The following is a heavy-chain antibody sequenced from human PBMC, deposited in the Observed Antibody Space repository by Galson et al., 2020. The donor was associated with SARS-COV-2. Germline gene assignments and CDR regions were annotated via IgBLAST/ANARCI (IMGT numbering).Heavy chain of an antibody. CDR3: ARAQYPYYMDV. CDR2: LDTSSTYI. Sequence: GESLKISCAASGFAFSSYTMNWVRQAPVKGLEWVASLDTSSTYIYHADSLKGRFTISRDNAENSLYLQMNSLRAEDTAVYYCARAQYPYYMDVWGKGTTVTVSS. D-gene: IGHD2-2*01. V-gene: IGHV3-21*01. CDR1: GFAFSSYT. J-gene: IGHJ6*03.